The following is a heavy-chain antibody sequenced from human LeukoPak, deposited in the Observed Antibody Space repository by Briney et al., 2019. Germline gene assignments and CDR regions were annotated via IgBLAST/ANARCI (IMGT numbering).Heavy chain of an antibody. V-gene: IGHV3-30-3*01. CDR3: AREEWAFDY. J-gene: IGHJ4*02. D-gene: IGHD2-8*01. Sequence: GGSLRLSCAASGFAFSSYATHWVRQAPGKGLEWVAFISYDGSSIYYADSVKGRFTISRDNSKNTLYLQMNSLRAEDTAVYYCAREEWAFDYWGQGTLVTVSS. CDR1: GFAFSSYA. CDR2: ISYDGSSI.